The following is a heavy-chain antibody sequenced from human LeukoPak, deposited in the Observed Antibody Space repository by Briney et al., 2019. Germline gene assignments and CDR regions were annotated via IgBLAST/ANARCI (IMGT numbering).Heavy chain of an antibody. D-gene: IGHD5-12*01. V-gene: IGHV3-11*01. CDR3: ARAGDIVATTEGYFDY. Sequence: GGSLRLSCAASGFTFSDYYMSWIRQAPGKGLDWVSYISSSGSTIYYADSVKGRFTISRDNAKNSLYLQMNSLRAEDTAVYYCARAGDIVATTEGYFDYWGQRTLVTVSS. CDR1: GFTFSDYY. J-gene: IGHJ4*02. CDR2: ISSSGSTI.